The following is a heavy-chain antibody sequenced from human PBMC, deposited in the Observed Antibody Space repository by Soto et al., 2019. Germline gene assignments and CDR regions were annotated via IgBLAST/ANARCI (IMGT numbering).Heavy chain of an antibody. CDR3: ARDNPYTNSFGNWFDP. CDR2: IIPVFGTV. D-gene: IGHD6-13*01. J-gene: IGHJ5*02. CDR1: GGTFSNYA. V-gene: IGHV1-69*01. Sequence: QVRLVQSGAEVKKPGSSVKVSCKASGGTFSNYAITWLRLAPGQGLEWLGGIIPVFGTVNYAQKFQGRVTITADESTSTAYMELSRLRSEDTAVYYCARDNPYTNSFGNWFDPWGQGTLFIVS.